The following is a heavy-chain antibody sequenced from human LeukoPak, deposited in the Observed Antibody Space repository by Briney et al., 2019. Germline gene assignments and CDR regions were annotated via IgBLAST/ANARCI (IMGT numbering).Heavy chain of an antibody. CDR3: AGDGSSGYYGDY. Sequence: ASVKVSCKASGYTFTSYYMHWVRQAPGQGLEWMEIINPSGGSTSYAQKFQGRVTMTRDTSTSTVYMELSSLRSEDTAVYYCAGDGSSGYYGDYWGQGTLVTVSS. CDR1: GYTFTSYY. CDR2: INPSGGST. J-gene: IGHJ4*02. V-gene: IGHV1-46*01. D-gene: IGHD3-22*01.